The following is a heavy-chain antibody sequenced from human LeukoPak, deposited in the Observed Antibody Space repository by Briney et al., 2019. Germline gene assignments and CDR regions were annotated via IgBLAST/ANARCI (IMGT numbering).Heavy chain of an antibody. CDR3: ATDLPFYYDSSGHYYGGVDY. D-gene: IGHD3-22*01. V-gene: IGHV1-69*05. CDR1: GGTFSSYA. Sequence: SVKVSCKASGGTFSSYAISWVRQAPGQGLEWMGGIIPIFGTANYAQKFQGRVTITTDESTTTAYMELSSLRSENTAMYYCATDLPFYYDSSGHYYGGVDYWGQGTLVTVSS. J-gene: IGHJ4*02. CDR2: IIPIFGTA.